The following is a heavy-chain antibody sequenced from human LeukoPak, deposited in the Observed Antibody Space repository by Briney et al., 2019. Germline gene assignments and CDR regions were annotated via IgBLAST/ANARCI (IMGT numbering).Heavy chain of an antibody. D-gene: IGHD5-18*01. J-gene: IGHJ5*02. V-gene: IGHV4-34*01. Sequence: SETLSLTCAVYGGSFSGYYWSWIRQPPGKGLEWIGEINHSGSTNYNPSLKSRVTISVDTSKNQFSLKLSSVTAADTAVYYCARGGPRGYSYGSRSLLTWGQGTLVTVSS. CDR1: GGSFSGYY. CDR2: INHSGST. CDR3: ARGGPRGYSYGSRSLLT.